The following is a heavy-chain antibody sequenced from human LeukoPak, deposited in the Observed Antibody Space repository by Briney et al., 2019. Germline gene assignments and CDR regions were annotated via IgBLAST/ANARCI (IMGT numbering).Heavy chain of an antibody. Sequence: GASVKVSCXASGYTFTGYYMHWVRQAPGQGLEWMGIINPSGGSTSYAQKFQGRVTMTRDTSTSTVYMELSSLRSEDTAVYYCARDTRGNSTYYYDSSGYYYDYWGQGTLVTVSS. CDR1: GYTFTGYY. D-gene: IGHD3-22*01. CDR2: INPSGGST. V-gene: IGHV1-46*01. J-gene: IGHJ4*02. CDR3: ARDTRGNSTYYYDSSGYYYDY.